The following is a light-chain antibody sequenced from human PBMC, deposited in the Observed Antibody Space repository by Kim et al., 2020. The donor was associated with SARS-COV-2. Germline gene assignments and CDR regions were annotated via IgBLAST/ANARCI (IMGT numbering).Light chain of an antibody. J-gene: IGLJ2*01. CDR2: EVS. V-gene: IGLV2-8*01. CDR3: SSYAGSNNFVV. Sequence: VLISGTGTSSYGGGYNYLSSHQQHPGNAPKLMIYEVSKRPSGVPDLFSGSKSGNTASLTVSGLQAEDEADYYCSSYAGSNNFVVFGGGTQLTVL. CDR1: SSYGGGYNY.